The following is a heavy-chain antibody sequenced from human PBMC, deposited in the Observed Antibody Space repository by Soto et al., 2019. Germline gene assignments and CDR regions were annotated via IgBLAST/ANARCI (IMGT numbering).Heavy chain of an antibody. J-gene: IGHJ4*02. CDR2: ISFSGDYI. CDR3: ARATYQWPREY. V-gene: IGHV3-21*01. D-gene: IGHD6-19*01. Sequence: GGSLRLSCAVSGFPLEKYGMNWVRQAPGKGLEWVSSISFSGDYIYYADSVKGRFTISRDNARNSLYLQMNRLGVDDTALYLGARATYQWPREYGGQGSKVTFAS. CDR1: GFPLEKYG.